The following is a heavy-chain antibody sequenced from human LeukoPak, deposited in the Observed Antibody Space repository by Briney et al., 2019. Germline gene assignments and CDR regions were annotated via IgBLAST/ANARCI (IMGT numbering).Heavy chain of an antibody. CDR2: IYYSGST. V-gene: IGHV4-59*01. Sequence: PSETLSLTCTVSGGSISSYYWSWIRQPPGKGLEWIGYIYYSGSTNYNPSLKRRVTISVDTSKNQFSLKLSSVTAADTAVYYCARGGPTLNDYWGQGTLVTVSS. D-gene: IGHD3-10*01. CDR1: GGSISSYY. CDR3: ARGGPTLNDY. J-gene: IGHJ4*02.